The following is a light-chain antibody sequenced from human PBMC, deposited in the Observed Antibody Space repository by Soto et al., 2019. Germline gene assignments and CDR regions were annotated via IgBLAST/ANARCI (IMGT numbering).Light chain of an antibody. V-gene: IGKV1-39*01. CDR2: AAS. J-gene: IGKJ5*01. Sequence: DIQMTQSPSSLSSSVGDRVTITCRASQSISSYLNWYQQKPGKAPKLLIYAASSLQSGDPSRFSGRGSGTDFTLTISSLQPEDFATYYCQQSYSTPITFGQGTRLEIK. CDR1: QSISSY. CDR3: QQSYSTPIT.